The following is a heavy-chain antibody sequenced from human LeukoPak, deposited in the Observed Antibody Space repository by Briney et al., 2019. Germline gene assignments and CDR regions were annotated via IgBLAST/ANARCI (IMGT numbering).Heavy chain of an antibody. J-gene: IGHJ4*01. V-gene: IGHV4-61*09. CDR3: ARVDFWSGYIDY. CDR2: IYTSGST. D-gene: IGHD3-3*01. Sequence: PSQTLSLTCTVSGGSISSVSYYWSWIRQPAGKGLEWIGHIYTSGSTDYNPSLKSRVTISVDTSKNQFSLKLSSVTAADTAVYYCARVDFWSGYIDYRGQGTLVTVSS. CDR1: GGSISSVSYY.